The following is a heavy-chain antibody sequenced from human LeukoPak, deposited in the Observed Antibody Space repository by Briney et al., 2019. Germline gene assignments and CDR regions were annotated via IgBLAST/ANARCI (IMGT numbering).Heavy chain of an antibody. D-gene: IGHD6-19*01. CDR2: INHSGSS. J-gene: IGHJ4*02. CDR1: GGSFSGYY. Sequence: SETLSLTCGVYGGSFSGYYWSWIRQSPGKGLEWIGEINHSGSSNYNPSLKSRVTMSVDTSKNHFSLKLSSVTAADTAVYYCARGLVNSVWGGYFDYWGQGTVVTVSS. V-gene: IGHV4-34*01. CDR3: ARGLVNSVWGGYFDY.